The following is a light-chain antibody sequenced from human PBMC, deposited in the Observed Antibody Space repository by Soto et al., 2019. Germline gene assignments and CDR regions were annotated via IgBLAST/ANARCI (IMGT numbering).Light chain of an antibody. J-gene: IGKJ3*01. V-gene: IGKV1-12*01. CDR3: QQANSCPFT. Sequence: DMQMTQSPSSVSASLGDRVTITCRASQYIHTWLAWYQQKPGQAPKLLIYGASHLQSGVPSRFSGSGAGTDFTLTISSLQSEDFATYYCQQANSCPFTFGPGTKVDVK. CDR2: GAS. CDR1: QYIHTW.